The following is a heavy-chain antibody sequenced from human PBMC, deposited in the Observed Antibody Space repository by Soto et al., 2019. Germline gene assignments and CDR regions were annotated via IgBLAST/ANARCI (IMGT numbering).Heavy chain of an antibody. CDR3: ARERSLDIVVVVAATLTWFDP. V-gene: IGHV3-23*01. J-gene: IGHJ5*02. CDR2: ISGSGGST. D-gene: IGHD2-15*01. CDR1: GFTFSSYA. Sequence: GGSLRLSCAAAGFTFSSYAMSWVRQAPGKGLEWVSAISGSGGSTYYADSVKGRFTISRDNSKNTLYLQMNSLRAEDTAVYYCARERSLDIVVVVAATLTWFDPWGQGTLVTVSS.